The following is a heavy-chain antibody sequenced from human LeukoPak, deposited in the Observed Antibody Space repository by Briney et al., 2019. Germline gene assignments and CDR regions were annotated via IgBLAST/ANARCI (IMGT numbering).Heavy chain of an antibody. CDR3: AKDKVVTANTPYYDMDV. CDR2: ISYDGSKK. V-gene: IGHV3-30*18. D-gene: IGHD2-21*02. CDR1: GFTFSSYG. Sequence: PGGSLRLSCAASGFTFSSYGMHWVRQAPGKGLEWVAVISYDGSKKYYADSVKGRVTISRDNSENTLYLQMNSLRPEDTAVYYCAKDKVVTANTPYYDMDVWGQGTTVTVSS. J-gene: IGHJ6*02.